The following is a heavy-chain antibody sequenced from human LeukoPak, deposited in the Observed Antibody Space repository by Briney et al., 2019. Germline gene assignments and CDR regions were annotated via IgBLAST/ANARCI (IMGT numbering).Heavy chain of an antibody. CDR2: ISSSSSVM. CDR1: GFTFSTYS. V-gene: IGHV3-48*01. J-gene: IGHJ3*02. CDR3: ARDVAFDI. Sequence: AGGSLRLSCAASGFTFSTYSMNWVRQAPGKGLEWVSYISSSSSVMYYADSVKGRFAISRDNAKSSLYLQMNSLRGEDTAVYYCARDVAFDIWGQGTMVTVSS.